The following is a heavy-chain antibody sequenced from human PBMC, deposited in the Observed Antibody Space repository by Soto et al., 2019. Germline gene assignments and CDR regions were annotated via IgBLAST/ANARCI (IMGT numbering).Heavy chain of an antibody. J-gene: IGHJ4*02. D-gene: IGHD3-22*01. CDR3: ARAFPYYYDSSGQYTYYFDY. V-gene: IGHV3-30-3*01. CDR2: ISYDGSNK. CDR1: GFTFSSYA. Sequence: GESLKISCAASGFTFSSYAMHWVRQAPGKGLEWVAVISYDGSNKYYADSVKGRFTISRDNSKNTLYLQMNSLRAEDTAVYYCARAFPYYYDSSGQYTYYFDYWGQGTLVTVSS.